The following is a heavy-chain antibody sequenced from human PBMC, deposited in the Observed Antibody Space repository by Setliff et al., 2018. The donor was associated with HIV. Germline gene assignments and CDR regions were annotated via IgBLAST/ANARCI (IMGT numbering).Heavy chain of an antibody. J-gene: IGHJ4*02. CDR1: GQSISGYY. Sequence: SETLSLTCAVYGQSISGYYWSWIRQTPGKGLEWIGEINHGGDTNYNPSLKSRVTISVDTSKNQFSLKLSSVTAADTAVYYCARLTTTYYYDSSAYYHPVWGQGTLVTVSS. CDR2: INHGGDT. CDR3: ARLTTTYYYDSSAYYHPV. V-gene: IGHV4-34*01. D-gene: IGHD3-22*01.